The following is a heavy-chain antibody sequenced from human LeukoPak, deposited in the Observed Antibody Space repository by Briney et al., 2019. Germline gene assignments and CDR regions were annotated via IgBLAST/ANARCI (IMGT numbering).Heavy chain of an antibody. Sequence: GGSLRLSCAASGFTFSSYAMHWVRQAPGKGLEWVAVISYDGSNKYYADSVKGRFTISRDNSKNTLYLQMNSLRAEDTAVYYCARLIIAAAGDYWGREPWSPSPQ. D-gene: IGHD6-13*01. CDR2: ISYDGSNK. CDR3: ARLIIAAAGDY. CDR1: GFTFSSYA. J-gene: IGHJ4*02. V-gene: IGHV3-30*04.